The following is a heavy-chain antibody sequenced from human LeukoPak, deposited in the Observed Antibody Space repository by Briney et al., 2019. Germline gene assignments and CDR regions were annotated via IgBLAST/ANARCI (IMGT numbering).Heavy chain of an antibody. D-gene: IGHD3-22*01. J-gene: IGHJ4*02. Sequence: ASVKVSCKASGYTFTGYYMHWVRQAPGQGLEWMGWINPNSGGTNYAQKFQGRVTMTRDTSISTAYMELSSLRSEDTAVYYCARSSPMIVVVTASSNFDYWGQGTLVTVSS. CDR1: GYTFTGYY. V-gene: IGHV1-2*02. CDR2: INPNSGGT. CDR3: ARSSPMIVVVTASSNFDY.